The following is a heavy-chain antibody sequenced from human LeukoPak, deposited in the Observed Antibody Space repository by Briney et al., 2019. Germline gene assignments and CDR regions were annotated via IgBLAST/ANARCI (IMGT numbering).Heavy chain of an antibody. CDR3: ALSARDIVVVPAA. CDR2: INHSGST. J-gene: IGHJ4*02. V-gene: IGHV4-34*01. D-gene: IGHD2-2*01. CDR1: GGSFSGYY. Sequence: SETLSLTCAVYGGSFSGYYWSWIRQPPGKGLEWIGEINHSGSTNYNLSLKSRVTISVDTSKNQFSLKLSSVTAADTAVYYCALSARDIVVVPAAWGQGTLVTVSS.